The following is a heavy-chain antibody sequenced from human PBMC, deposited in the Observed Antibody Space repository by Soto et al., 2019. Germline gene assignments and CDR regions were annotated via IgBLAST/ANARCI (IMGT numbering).Heavy chain of an antibody. Sequence: ATLSLTCPIPSASIRSSAYYWGWIRQPPGDGLEWIGSIYYSGSTYYNPSLKSRVTISVDTSKNQFSLKLSSVTAADTAVYYCARRGGYCISTSCYDHYYYYGMDVWGKGTTVS. CDR2: IYYSGST. J-gene: IGHJ6*04. V-gene: IGHV4-39*01. CDR3: ARRGGYCISTSCYDHYYYYGMDV. CDR1: SASIRSSAYY. D-gene: IGHD2-2*01.